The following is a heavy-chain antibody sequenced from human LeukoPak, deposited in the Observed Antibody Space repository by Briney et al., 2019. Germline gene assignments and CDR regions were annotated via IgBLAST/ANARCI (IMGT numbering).Heavy chain of an antibody. J-gene: IGHJ4*02. CDR3: ASAWHLGIVVVMLDS. CDR1: GYTPTELS. CDR2: ISQDGSNK. Sequence: SCKVSGYTPTELSMHWVRQAPGKGLEWVALISQDGSNKYHADSVKGRFTISRDNSKNTLYLQMNSLRVEDTAVYYCASAWHLGIVVVMLDSWGQGTLVTVSS. V-gene: IGHV3-30*03. D-gene: IGHD3-22*01.